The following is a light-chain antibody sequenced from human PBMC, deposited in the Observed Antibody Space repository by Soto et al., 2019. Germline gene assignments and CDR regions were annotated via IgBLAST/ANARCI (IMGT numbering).Light chain of an antibody. CDR3: AAWDDSLNGYV. V-gene: IGLV1-44*01. CDR1: SSNIGSNT. CDR2: NNN. Sequence: QSALTQPHSASGTPGQRVTISCSGSSSNIGSNTVNWCQQLPGTAPKLLIYNNNQRPSGVPDRFSGSKSGTSASLAISGLQSEDEADYYCAAWDDSLNGYVFGSGTKLTVL. J-gene: IGLJ1*01.